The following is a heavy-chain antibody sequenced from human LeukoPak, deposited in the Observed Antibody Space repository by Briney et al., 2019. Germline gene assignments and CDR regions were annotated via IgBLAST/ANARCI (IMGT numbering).Heavy chain of an antibody. Sequence: PGGSLRLSCAASGFTFSNYWMNWVRQAPGKGLEWVANIKQDGSEKYYVDSVKGRFTISRDNAKNSLYLQMNSLRVEDTAVYYCARDRVVFEYWGQGTLVTVSS. V-gene: IGHV3-7*05. D-gene: IGHD2-15*01. CDR1: GFTFSNYW. CDR3: ARDRVVFEY. CDR2: IKQDGSEK. J-gene: IGHJ4*02.